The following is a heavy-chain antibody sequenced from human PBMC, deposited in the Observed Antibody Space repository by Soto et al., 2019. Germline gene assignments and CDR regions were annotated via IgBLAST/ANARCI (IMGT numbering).Heavy chain of an antibody. CDR2: IYYSGSP. Sequence: QVQLQESGPGLVKPSQTLSLTCTVSGGSISSGGYYWSWIRQHPGKGLEWIGYIYYSGSPYYNPSLKRRVTISADTSKNQFSLKLSSVTVADTAVYYCARRGYSYGFDYWGQGTLVTVSS. CDR1: GGSISSGGYY. CDR3: ARRGYSYGFDY. J-gene: IGHJ4*02. V-gene: IGHV4-31*03. D-gene: IGHD5-18*01.